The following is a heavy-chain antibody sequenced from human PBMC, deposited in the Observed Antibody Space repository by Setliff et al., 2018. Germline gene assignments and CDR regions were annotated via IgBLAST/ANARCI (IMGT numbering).Heavy chain of an antibody. J-gene: IGHJ4*02. CDR2: IFPVDSDT. Sequence: PGESLKISCKGSGYRFTSYWIGWVRQMPGKGLEWMGIIFPVDSDTRYSPSFQGQVTFSADKSISTAYLQWSSLKASGTATYYCARVVGADGIGIDYWGQGTVVTVSS. CDR1: GYRFTSYW. V-gene: IGHV5-51*01. D-gene: IGHD2-15*01. CDR3: ARVVGADGIGIDY.